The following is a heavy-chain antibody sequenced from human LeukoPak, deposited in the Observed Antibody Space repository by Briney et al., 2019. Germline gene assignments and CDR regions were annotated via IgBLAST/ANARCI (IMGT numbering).Heavy chain of an antibody. V-gene: IGHV3-43*02. D-gene: IGHD1-14*01. J-gene: IGHJ6*02. CDR1: GFTFDDYA. CDR3: AKCMYRTGLVGYYYYDMDV. CDR2: ISGDGGST. Sequence: GGSLRLSCAASGFTFDDYAMHWVRQAPGKGLEWVSLISGDGGSTYYADSVKGRFTISRDNSKNSLYLQMNSLRTEDTAVYYCAKCMYRTGLVGYYYYDMDVCGQGTTVTVSS.